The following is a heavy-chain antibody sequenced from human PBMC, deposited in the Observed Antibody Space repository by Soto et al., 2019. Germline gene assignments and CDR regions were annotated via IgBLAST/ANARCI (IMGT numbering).Heavy chain of an antibody. V-gene: IGHV1-69*13. CDR2: IIPIFGTA. D-gene: IGHD2-15*01. CDR3: ARMLPTGGYYYYGMDI. J-gene: IGHJ6*02. CDR1: GGTFSSYA. Sequence: SVKVSCEASGGTFSSYAISWLRQAPGQGLEWMGGIIPIFGTANYAQKFQGRVTITADESTSTAYMELSSLRSEDTAVYYCARMLPTGGYYYYGMDIWGQGTTVTVSS.